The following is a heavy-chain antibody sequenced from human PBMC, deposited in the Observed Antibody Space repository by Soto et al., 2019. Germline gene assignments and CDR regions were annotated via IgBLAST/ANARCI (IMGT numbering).Heavy chain of an antibody. CDR1: GFTFSSYG. V-gene: IGHV3-30*18. J-gene: IGHJ1*01. CDR2: ISYDGSNK. D-gene: IGHD2-15*01. CDR3: AKDLGTVGAAKH. Sequence: GGSLRLSCAASGFTFSSYGMHWVRQAPGKGLEWVAVISYDGSNKYYADSVKGRFTISRDNSKNTLYLQMNSLRAEDTAVYYCAKDLGTVGAAKHWGQGTLVTSPQ.